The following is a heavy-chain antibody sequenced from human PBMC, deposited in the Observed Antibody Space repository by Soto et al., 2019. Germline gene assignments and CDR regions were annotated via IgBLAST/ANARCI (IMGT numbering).Heavy chain of an antibody. V-gene: IGHV1-18*01. CDR3: ARDIIFDSSGYYLDLDY. D-gene: IGHD3-22*01. J-gene: IGHJ4*02. Sequence: QVQLVQSGAEVKKPGASMKVSCKASGYTFTSYGISWVRQAPGQGLEWMGWISAYNGNTNYAQKLQGRVTMTTDTSTSTAYMELRSLRSDDTAVYYCARDIIFDSSGYYLDLDYWGQGTLVTVSS. CDR2: ISAYNGNT. CDR1: GYTFTSYG.